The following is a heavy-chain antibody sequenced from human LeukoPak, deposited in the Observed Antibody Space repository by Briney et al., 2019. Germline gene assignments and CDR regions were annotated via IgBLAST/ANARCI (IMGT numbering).Heavy chain of an antibody. V-gene: IGHV3-21*01. CDR3: AISIAAAGTGFDY. CDR2: ISSSSSYI. D-gene: IGHD6-13*01. Sequence: SGGSLRLSCAASGFTFSSYSMNWVRQAPGKGLEWVSSISSSSSYIYYADSVKGRFTISRDNAKNSLYLQMNSLRAEDTAVYYCAISIAAAGTGFDYWGQGTLVTVSS. J-gene: IGHJ4*02. CDR1: GFTFSSYS.